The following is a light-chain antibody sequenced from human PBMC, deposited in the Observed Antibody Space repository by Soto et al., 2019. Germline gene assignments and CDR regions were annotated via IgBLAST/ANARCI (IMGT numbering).Light chain of an antibody. V-gene: IGLV2-14*01. J-gene: IGLJ1*01. Sequence: QSALTQPASVSGSPGQSITISCTGTSSDIGRYNYVSWYQQYPGKAPKFMIYDVSNRPSGVSNRFSGSKSGNTASLTISGLQAEDEADYYCSSYISSSPYVFGTGTKVTVL. CDR3: SSYISSSPYV. CDR2: DVS. CDR1: SSDIGRYNY.